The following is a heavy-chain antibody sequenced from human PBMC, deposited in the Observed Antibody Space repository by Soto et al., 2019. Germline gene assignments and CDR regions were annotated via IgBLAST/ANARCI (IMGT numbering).Heavy chain of an antibody. CDR1: GFTFSSYA. CDR2: ISGSGGST. J-gene: IGHJ4*02. CDR3: AKDERYSYGSSPYYFDY. Sequence: LRLSCAASGFTFSSYAMSWVRQAPGKGLEWVSAISGSGGSTYYADSVKGRFTISRDNSKNTLYLQMNSLRAEDTAVYYCAKDERYSYGSSPYYFDYWGQGTLVTVSS. D-gene: IGHD5-18*01. V-gene: IGHV3-23*01.